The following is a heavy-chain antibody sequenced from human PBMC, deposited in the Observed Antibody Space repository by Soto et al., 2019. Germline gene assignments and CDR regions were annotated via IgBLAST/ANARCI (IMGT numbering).Heavy chain of an antibody. V-gene: IGHV1-58*01. Sequence: PSVKVSCKASGFTFTNSAVQWVRQARGQRLEWIGWIVVGSGNTNYAQKFQERVTITRDLSTSTAYMELSSLRSEDTAVYYCAAASYYDILTGDFDFWGQGTLVTVFS. CDR1: GFTFTNSA. J-gene: IGHJ4*02. CDR3: AAASYYDILTGDFDF. D-gene: IGHD3-9*01. CDR2: IVVGSGNT.